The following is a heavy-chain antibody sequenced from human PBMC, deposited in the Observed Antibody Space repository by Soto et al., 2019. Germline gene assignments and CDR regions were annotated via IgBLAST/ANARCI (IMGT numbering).Heavy chain of an antibody. J-gene: IGHJ5*02. V-gene: IGHV4-61*01. CDR1: GGSVSSGSYY. CDR3: ARGPLGVARWGPGWFDP. Sequence: SETLSLTCTVSGGSVSSGSYYWSWIRQPPGKGLEWIGYIYYSGSTNYNPSLKSRVTISVDTSKNQFSLKLSSVTAADTAVYYCARGPLGVARWGPGWFDPWGQGTLVTVSS. D-gene: IGHD3-3*01. CDR2: IYYSGST.